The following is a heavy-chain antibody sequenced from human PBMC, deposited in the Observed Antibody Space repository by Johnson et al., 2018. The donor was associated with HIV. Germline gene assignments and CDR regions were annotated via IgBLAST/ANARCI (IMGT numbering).Heavy chain of an antibody. CDR2: IRYDGSNK. CDR1: GFTFSSYG. CDR3: ASGGYSSSWYTEQGAFDI. D-gene: IGHD6-13*01. J-gene: IGHJ3*02. Sequence: QVQVVESGGGVVQPGGSLRLSCAASGFTFSSYGMHWVRQAPGKGLEWVAFIRYDGSNKYYADSVKGRFTISRDNSKNTLYLQMNSLRAEDTAVYYCASGGYSSSWYTEQGAFDIWGQGTMVTVSS. V-gene: IGHV3-30*02.